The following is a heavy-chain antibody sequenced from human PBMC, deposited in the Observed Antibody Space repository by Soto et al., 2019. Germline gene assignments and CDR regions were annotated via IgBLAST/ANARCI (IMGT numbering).Heavy chain of an antibody. V-gene: IGHV3-53*01. J-gene: IGHJ5*02. CDR1: GFTVSSNY. CDR3: ATYYYDSSGYPYNWFDP. D-gene: IGHD3-22*01. Sequence: GGSLRLSCAAYGFTVSSNYMSWVRQAPGKGLEWVSVIYSGGSTYYADSVKGRFTISRDNSKNTLYLQMNSLRAEDTAVYYCATYYYDSSGYPYNWFDPWGQGTLVTVSS. CDR2: IYSGGST.